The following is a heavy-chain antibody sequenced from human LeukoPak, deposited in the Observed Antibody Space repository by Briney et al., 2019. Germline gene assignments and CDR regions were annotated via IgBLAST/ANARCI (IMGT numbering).Heavy chain of an antibody. CDR2: INPNSGGT. D-gene: IGHD4-17*01. CDR3: AREFGGDYGPRGL. Sequence: ASVKVSCKASGYTFTRYLMHWVRQAPGQGLEWMGWINPNSGGTNYAQKFQGRVTMTRDTSISTAYMELSRLRSDDTAVYYCAREFGGDYGPRGLWGQGTMVTVSS. J-gene: IGHJ3*01. V-gene: IGHV1-2*02. CDR1: GYTFTRYL.